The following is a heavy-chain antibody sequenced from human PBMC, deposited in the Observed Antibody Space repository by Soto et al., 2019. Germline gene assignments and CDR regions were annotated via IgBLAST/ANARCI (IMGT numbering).Heavy chain of an antibody. J-gene: IGHJ4*02. D-gene: IGHD4-17*01. V-gene: IGHV3-7*03. CDR3: ARDSYGDYEEGFDY. CDR2: IKQDGSEK. Sequence: WGSLRLSCAASGFTFISYWISFGRQSPGKGLEWVANIKQDGSEKYYVDSVKGRFTISRDNAKNSLYLQMNSLRAEDTAVYYCARDSYGDYEEGFDYWGQGTLVTVSS. CDR1: GFTFISYW.